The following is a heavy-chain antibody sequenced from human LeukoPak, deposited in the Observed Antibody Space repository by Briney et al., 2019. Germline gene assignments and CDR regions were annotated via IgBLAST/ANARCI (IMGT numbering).Heavy chain of an antibody. CDR2: ISAYNGNT. CDR3: ARDFHCSSTSCNNDYYYMDV. V-gene: IGHV1-18*01. J-gene: IGHJ6*03. CDR1: GYTFTSYG. Sequence: ASVKVSCKASGYTFTSYGISWVRQAPGQGLEWMGWISAYNGNTNYAQKLQGRVTMTTDTSTSTAYMELRSLRSDDTAVYYCARDFHCSSTSCNNDYYYMDVWGKGTTVTVSS. D-gene: IGHD2-2*01.